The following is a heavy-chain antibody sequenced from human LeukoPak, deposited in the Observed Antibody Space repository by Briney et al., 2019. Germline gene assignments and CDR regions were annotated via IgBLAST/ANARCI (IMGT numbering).Heavy chain of an antibody. CDR1: GFTFSSYW. J-gene: IGHJ6*03. CDR2: IKQDGSEK. Sequence: GGSLTLSCAASGFTFSSYWMSWVRQAPGKGLEWVANIKQDGSEKYYVDSVKGRFTISRDNAKNSLYLQMNSLRAEDTAVYYCARGYSSSWYSYYYYMDVWGKGTTVTVSS. CDR3: ARGYSSSWYSYYYYMDV. D-gene: IGHD6-13*01. V-gene: IGHV3-7*01.